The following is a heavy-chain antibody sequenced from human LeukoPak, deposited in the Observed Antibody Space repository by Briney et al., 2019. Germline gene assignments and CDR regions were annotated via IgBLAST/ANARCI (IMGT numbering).Heavy chain of an antibody. J-gene: IGHJ4*02. Sequence: GRSLRLSYAASGFTFSSYGMHWVRQAPGKGLEWVAVMWYDGSNKYYADSVKGRFTISRDNSKNTLYLQMDSLRVEDTAVYYCARDPGVRWLVGFDYWGQGTLVTVSS. V-gene: IGHV3-33*01. CDR1: GFTFSSYG. CDR2: MWYDGSNK. CDR3: ARDPGVRWLVGFDY. D-gene: IGHD6-19*01.